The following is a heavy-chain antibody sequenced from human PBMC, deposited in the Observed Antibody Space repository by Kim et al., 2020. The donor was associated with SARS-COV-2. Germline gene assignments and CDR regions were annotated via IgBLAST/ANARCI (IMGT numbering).Heavy chain of an antibody. J-gene: IGHJ4*02. CDR2: ISAYNGNT. CDR1: GYTFTSYG. D-gene: IGHD3-22*01. Sequence: ASVKVSCKASGYTFTSYGISWVRQAPGQGLEWMGWISAYNGNTNYAQKLQGRVTMTTDTSTSTAYMELRSLRSDDTAVYYCARDPSVSSSGYYYRPLFDYWGQGTLVTVSS. V-gene: IGHV1-18*01. CDR3: ARDPSVSSSGYYYRPLFDY.